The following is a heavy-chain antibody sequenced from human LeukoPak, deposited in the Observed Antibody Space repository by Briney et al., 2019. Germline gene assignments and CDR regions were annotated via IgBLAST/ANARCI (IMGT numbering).Heavy chain of an antibody. J-gene: IGHJ4*02. Sequence: SETLSLTCTVSGGSISSSSFYLGWIRHPPGKGLEWIGSIYYSGSTHYNPSLKSRVTISIDTSKNHFSLKVSSVTAADTAVYYCARDGYYFDYWGQGTLVTVS. CDR2: IYYSGST. CDR1: GGSISSSSFY. V-gene: IGHV4-39*07. CDR3: ARDGYYFDY. D-gene: IGHD2-2*03.